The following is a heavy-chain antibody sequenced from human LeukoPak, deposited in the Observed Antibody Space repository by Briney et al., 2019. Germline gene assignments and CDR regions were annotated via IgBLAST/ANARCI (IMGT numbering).Heavy chain of an antibody. D-gene: IGHD3-10*01. CDR1: GYTFTAHY. CDR2: IDPNSGGT. V-gene: IGHV1-2*02. CDR3: ARGRGTTMVRGVITNYFDL. J-gene: IGHJ2*01. Sequence: ASVKVSCRASGYTFTAHYIHWVRQALGQGLEWMGWIDPNSGGTNYAQKFLGSVTMTGDTSINTAFMELSRLRSDDTAIYYCARGRGTTMVRGVITNYFDLWSRGSLVTVSS.